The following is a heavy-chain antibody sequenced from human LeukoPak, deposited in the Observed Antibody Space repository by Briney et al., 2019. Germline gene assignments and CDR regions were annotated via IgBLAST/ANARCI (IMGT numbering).Heavy chain of an antibody. Sequence: SVKVSCKASGGTFSSYAISWVRQAPGQGLEWMGGIIPIFGTANYAQKLQGRVTMTTDTSTSTAYMELRSLRSDDTAAYYCARDRTMVRGVRLVDYWGQGTLVTVSS. CDR3: ARDRTMVRGVRLVDY. CDR2: IIPIFGTA. V-gene: IGHV1-69*05. D-gene: IGHD3-10*01. J-gene: IGHJ4*02. CDR1: GGTFSSYA.